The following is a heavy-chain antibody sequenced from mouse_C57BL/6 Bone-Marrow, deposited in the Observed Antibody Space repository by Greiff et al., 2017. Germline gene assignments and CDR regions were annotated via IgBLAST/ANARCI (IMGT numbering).Heavy chain of an antibody. D-gene: IGHD4-1*01. V-gene: IGHV1-47*01. CDR3: ARRPTGTYYFDD. Sequence: VKLMESGAELVKPGASVKMSCKASGYTFTTYPIEWMKQNHGKSLEWIGNFHPYNDDTKYNEKFKGKATLTVEKTSSTVYLELSRLTSDDSAVXYCARRPTGTYYFDDWGQGTTLTVSS. CDR2: FHPYNDDT. CDR1: GYTFTTYP. J-gene: IGHJ2*01.